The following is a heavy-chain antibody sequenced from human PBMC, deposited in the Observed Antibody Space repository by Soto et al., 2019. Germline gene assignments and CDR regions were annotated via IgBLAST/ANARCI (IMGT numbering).Heavy chain of an antibody. CDR3: ARRNWLDYYYGMDV. V-gene: IGHV4-59*01. J-gene: IGHJ6*02. CDR1: GGPISSYY. CDR2: IYYSGST. Sequence: PSETLSLTCTVSGGPISSYYWSWIRQPPGKGLEWIGYIYYSGSTNFNPSLKSRVTISVDTSKNQFSLKLSSVTAADTAVYYCARRNWLDYYYGMDVWGQGTTVTVSS. D-gene: IGHD3-9*01.